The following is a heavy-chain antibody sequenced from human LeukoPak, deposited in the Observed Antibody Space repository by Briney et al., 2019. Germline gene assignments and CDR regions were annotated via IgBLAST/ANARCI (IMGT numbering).Heavy chain of an antibody. CDR3: AKTRSSIAAAGRDFDY. Sequence: PGGSLRLSCAASGFTFSSYGMHWVRQAPGKGLEWVAFIRYDGSNKYYADSVKGRFTISRDNSKNTLYLQMNSLRAEDTAVYYCAKTRSSIAAAGRDFDYWGQGTLVTVSS. J-gene: IGHJ4*02. CDR2: IRYDGSNK. D-gene: IGHD6-13*01. CDR1: GFTFSSYG. V-gene: IGHV3-30*02.